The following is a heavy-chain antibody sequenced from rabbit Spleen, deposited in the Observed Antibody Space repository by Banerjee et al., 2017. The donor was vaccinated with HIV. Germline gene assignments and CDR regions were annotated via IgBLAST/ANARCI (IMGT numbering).Heavy chain of an antibody. CDR1: GFSFSSSDY. CDR2: IAGSSSGFT. V-gene: IGHV1S40*01. Sequence: QSLEESGGDLVKPGASLTLTCTASGFSFSSSDYMCWVRQAPGKGLEWISCIAGSSSGFTYSATWAKGRFTISKTSSTTVTLQMTSLTAADTATYFCARGSATMTMMITGYFFNLWGPGTLVTVS. J-gene: IGHJ4*01. CDR3: ARGSATMTMMITGYFFNL. D-gene: IGHD2-1*01.